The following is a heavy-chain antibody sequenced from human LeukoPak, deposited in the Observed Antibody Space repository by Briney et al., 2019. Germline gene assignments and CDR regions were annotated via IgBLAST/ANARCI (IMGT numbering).Heavy chain of an antibody. CDR2: FIPIFGTT. CDR3: ARADRYCSNTNCYYYFDY. Sequence: GASVKVSCKASGGTFSSYAISWVRQAPGQGLEWMGWFIPIFGTTNYAQRFQGRVTITTDDSTGTSYMELSSLRSEDTAVYYCARADRYCSNTNCYYYFDYWGQGTLVTVSS. D-gene: IGHD2-2*01. J-gene: IGHJ4*02. V-gene: IGHV1-69*05. CDR1: GGTFSSYA.